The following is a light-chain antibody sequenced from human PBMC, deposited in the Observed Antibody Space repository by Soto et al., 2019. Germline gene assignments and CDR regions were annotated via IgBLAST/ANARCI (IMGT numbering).Light chain of an antibody. J-gene: IGKJ2*01. Sequence: ENVLTQSPVTLSLSPGERATLSCRASQSVTSNKVAWFQQKPGQAPRLLIRAASSRAPGIPDRFSGSGSAKDFPLTISRLEPEDFAVYYCQQYGSPPPYTFGQGTKLEIK. CDR3: QQYGSPPPYT. V-gene: IGKV3-20*01. CDR2: AAS. CDR1: QSVTSNK.